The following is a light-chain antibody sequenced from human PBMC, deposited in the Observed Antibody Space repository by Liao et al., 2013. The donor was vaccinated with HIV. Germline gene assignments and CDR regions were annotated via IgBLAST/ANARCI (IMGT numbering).Light chain of an antibody. CDR2: DDD. CDR1: KLGDKY. Sequence: SYELNQPPSVSVSPGQTASVTCSGDKLGDKYVSWYQQRPGQSPVLVIYDDDKRPSGIPERFSGSNSGNTATLTISGTQAMDEADFYCQAWDSTTVVFGSGTTVTVL. V-gene: IGLV3-1*01. J-gene: IGLJ1*01. CDR3: QAWDSTTVV.